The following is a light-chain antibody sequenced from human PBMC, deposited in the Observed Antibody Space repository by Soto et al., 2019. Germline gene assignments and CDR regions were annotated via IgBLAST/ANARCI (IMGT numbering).Light chain of an antibody. CDR2: GAS. Sequence: EIVMTQSPATLSVSPGERATLSCRASQSVYSNLAWYQQKPGQAPRLLIYGASTRATGIPARFSGSGAGTEFTLTISSLQSEDSAVYYCQQYNNWSPVTFGGGTKVEIK. J-gene: IGKJ4*01. V-gene: IGKV3D-15*01. CDR1: QSVYSN. CDR3: QQYNNWSPVT.